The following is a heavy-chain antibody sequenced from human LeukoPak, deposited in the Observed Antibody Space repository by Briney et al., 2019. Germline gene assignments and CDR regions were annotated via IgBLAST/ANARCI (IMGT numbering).Heavy chain of an antibody. CDR1: GFTFSDYY. CDR3: ARFTSRVWFGELYFDS. CDR2: ISSSSSYS. Sequence: GGSLRFSCAASGFTFSDYYMSWIRQAPGEGLVGVSYISSSSSYSNYADSVKGRFTISRDNAKNSLYLQMNSLKAADTAVYYCARFTSRVWFGELYFDSWGPGTLVTVSS. J-gene: IGHJ4*02. V-gene: IGHV3-11*06. D-gene: IGHD3-10*01.